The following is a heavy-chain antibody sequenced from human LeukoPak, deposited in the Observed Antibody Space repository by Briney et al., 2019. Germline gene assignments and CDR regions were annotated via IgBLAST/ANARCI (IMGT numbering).Heavy chain of an antibody. J-gene: IGHJ3*02. V-gene: IGHV3-30*04. D-gene: IGHD5-12*01. CDR1: GFTFSSYA. Sequence: PGRSLRLSCAASGFTFSSYAMHWVRQAPGKGLEWVAVISYDGSNKYYADSVKGRFTISRDNSKNTLYLQMNSLRAEDTAVYYCARRGSGDAFDNWGQGTMVTVSS. CDR2: ISYDGSNK. CDR3: ARRGSGDAFDN.